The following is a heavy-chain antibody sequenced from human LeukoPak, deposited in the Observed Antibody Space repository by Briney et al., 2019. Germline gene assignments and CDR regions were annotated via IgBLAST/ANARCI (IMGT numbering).Heavy chain of an antibody. CDR2: ISGSGGST. J-gene: IGHJ4*01. CDR1: GFTFSSYA. CDR3: ARDLSRGSGSYYQGTFDY. Sequence: GSLRLSCAASGFTFSSYAMSWVRQAPGKGLEWVSAISGSGGSTYYADSVKGRFTISRDNSKNTLYLQMNSLRAEDTAVYYCARDLSRGSGSYYQGTFDYWGQEPWSPSPQ. D-gene: IGHD1-26*01. V-gene: IGHV3-23*01.